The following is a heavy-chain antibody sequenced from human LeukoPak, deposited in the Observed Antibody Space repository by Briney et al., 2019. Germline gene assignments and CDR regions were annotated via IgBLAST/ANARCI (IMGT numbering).Heavy chain of an antibody. D-gene: IGHD6-6*01. CDR3: ARYSSSTGGASYYLDY. J-gene: IGHJ4*01. V-gene: IGHV3-74*01. CDR1: GFTLRNYW. CDR2: ISGGGSVT. Sequence: GGSLRLSCTASGFTLRNYWMHWVRQVPGKRLVWVSRISGGGSVTNYADSVQGRFTISRDNAKNTLYLQIDSLRSEDTAVYYCARYSSSTGGASYYLDYWGHGTLVTVSS.